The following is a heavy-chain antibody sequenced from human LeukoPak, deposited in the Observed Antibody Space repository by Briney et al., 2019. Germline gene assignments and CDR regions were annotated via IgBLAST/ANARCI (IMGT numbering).Heavy chain of an antibody. CDR3: ARGPDQLPSDYGGPHFDY. D-gene: IGHD4-23*01. V-gene: IGHV4-4*02. J-gene: IGHJ4*02. CDR2: IYHSGSP. CDR1: GDSISSSIW. Sequence: PSETLSLTCAVSGDSISSSIWWSWVRQPPGKGLEWIGEIYHSGSPNYNPSLKSRVTISVDTSKNQFSLKLSSVTAADTAVYYCARGPDQLPSDYGGPHFDYWGQGTLVTVSS.